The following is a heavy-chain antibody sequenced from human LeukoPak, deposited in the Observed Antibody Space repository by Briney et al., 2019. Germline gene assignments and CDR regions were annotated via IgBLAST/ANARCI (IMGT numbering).Heavy chain of an antibody. CDR2: ISGSGGST. D-gene: IGHD3-10*01. CDR1: GFTFSSYA. V-gene: IGHV3-23*01. CDR3: AKNAPGAQWFGELTPFDY. J-gene: IGHJ4*02. Sequence: GGSLRLSCAASGFTFSSYAMSWVRQAPGKGLEWVSAISGSGGSTYYADSVKGRFTISRDNSKNTLYLQMNSLRAEDTAVYYCAKNAPGAQWFGELTPFDYWGQGTLVTVSS.